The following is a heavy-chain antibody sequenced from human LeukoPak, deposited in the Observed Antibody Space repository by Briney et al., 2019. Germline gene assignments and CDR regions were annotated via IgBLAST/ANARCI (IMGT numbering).Heavy chain of an antibody. J-gene: IGHJ4*02. CDR2: IDTDGSFT. D-gene: IGHD5-18*01. CDR1: GFTFSSYW. CDR3: ARVVDTHFDY. Sequence: GGSLRLSCAASGFTFSSYWMHWVRQAPGKGLVWVSRIDTDGSFTSYADSVRGRFTISRDNAKNTLYLQMSSLRAEDTAVYYCARVVDTHFDYWGQGTLVTVSS. V-gene: IGHV3-74*01.